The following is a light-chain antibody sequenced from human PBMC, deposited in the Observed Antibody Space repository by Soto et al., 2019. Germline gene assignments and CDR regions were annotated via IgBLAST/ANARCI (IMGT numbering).Light chain of an antibody. V-gene: IGKV3-20*01. CDR3: QQYGSSRT. Sequence: EILMTQSPGTLSLSPGERATISCRASQSVTSTYLAWYQQKPGQAPRLLIYGASSRATGIPDRFSGSESGTDFTLTISRLEPEDFAVYYCQQYGSSRTFGQGTKVEIK. J-gene: IGKJ1*01. CDR1: QSVTSTY. CDR2: GAS.